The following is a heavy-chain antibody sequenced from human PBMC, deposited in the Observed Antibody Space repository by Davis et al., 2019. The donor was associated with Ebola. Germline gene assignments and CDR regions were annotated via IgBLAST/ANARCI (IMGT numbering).Heavy chain of an antibody. CDR3: AKGGDFPTSSLNHFYYGVDA. CDR2: IKSDGTTI. Sequence: GESLKISCAASGFSFSRYWMHWVRQAPGKGLVWVSRIKSDGTTISYADSVKGRFTISRDNAKNSVYLQMNNLRVEDTALYYCAKGGDFPTSSLNHFYYGVDAWGQGTTVTVSS. J-gene: IGHJ6*02. D-gene: IGHD2-2*01. CDR1: GFSFSRYW. V-gene: IGHV3-74*01.